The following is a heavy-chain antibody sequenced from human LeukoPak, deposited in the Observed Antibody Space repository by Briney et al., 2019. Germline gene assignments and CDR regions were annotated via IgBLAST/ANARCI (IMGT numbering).Heavy chain of an antibody. V-gene: IGHV4-59*12. J-gene: IGHJ4*02. CDR1: GGSISSYY. Sequence: PSETLSLTCTVSGGSISSYYWSWIRQPPGKGLEWIGYIYYSGSTNYNPSLKSRVTMSVDTSKNQFSLKLSSVTAADTAVYYCARDRSSSGWYVGAGFFDYWGQGTLVTVSS. D-gene: IGHD6-19*01. CDR3: ARDRSSSGWYVGAGFFDY. CDR2: IYYSGST.